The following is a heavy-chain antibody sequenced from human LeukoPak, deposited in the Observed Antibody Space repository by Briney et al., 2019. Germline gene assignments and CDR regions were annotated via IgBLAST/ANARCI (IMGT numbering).Heavy chain of an antibody. D-gene: IGHD3-3*01. Sequence: ASVKVSCKASGYTFTSYGINWVRQAPGQGLEWMGWISAYLGNTNYAQKLQGRVTMTTDTSTSTAYMDLTSLRSDDTAVYYCARARVTIFGVAQYYYYGMDVWGQGTTVTVSS. J-gene: IGHJ6*02. CDR3: ARARVTIFGVAQYYYYGMDV. CDR2: ISAYLGNT. CDR1: GYTFTSYG. V-gene: IGHV1-18*01.